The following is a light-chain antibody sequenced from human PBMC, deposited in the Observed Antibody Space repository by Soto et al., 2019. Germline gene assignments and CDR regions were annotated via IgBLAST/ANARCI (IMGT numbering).Light chain of an antibody. CDR2: GAF. CDR1: QGINDN. V-gene: IGKV1-17*03. CDR3: LQHNTFPWK. J-gene: IGKJ1*01. Sequence: DIQITQSPSAMPASVGDRVTITCRASQGINDNLAWFQQKPGQVPKRLIYGAFSLQSGVPSRFSGSGSGTEFTLTISSLQPEDFATYYCLQHNTFPWKFGQGTKVDIK.